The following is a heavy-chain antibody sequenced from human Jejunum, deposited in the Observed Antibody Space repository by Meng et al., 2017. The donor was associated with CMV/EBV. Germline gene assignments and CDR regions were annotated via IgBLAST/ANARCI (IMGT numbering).Heavy chain of an antibody. CDR3: ARVWQPNYYFDY. V-gene: IGHV4-39*07. Sequence: QLQPLESGPGRVKLSETLSLPCTVSGGSISGSSYYWGWIRQPPGKGLECLATVYSTGSTYYDPSLKSRVTISVDTSKNQFSLRLSSVTAADTAVYYCARVWQPNYYFDYWGQGTLVTVSS. D-gene: IGHD6-13*01. CDR1: GGSISGSSYY. CDR2: VYSTGST. J-gene: IGHJ4*02.